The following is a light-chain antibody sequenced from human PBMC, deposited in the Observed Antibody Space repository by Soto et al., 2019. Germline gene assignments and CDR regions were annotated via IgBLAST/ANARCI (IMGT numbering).Light chain of an antibody. CDR3: CSYTTGSTLV. Sequence: QSVLTQPASVSGSPGQSITISCTGTSSDVGIYNYVSWYQQHPGKAPKLMIYQVTNRPSGVSNRFSGSKSGNTASLTISGLQAEDEADYYCCSYTTGSTLVFGTGTKVTVL. CDR2: QVT. J-gene: IGLJ1*01. CDR1: SSDVGIYNY. V-gene: IGLV2-14*01.